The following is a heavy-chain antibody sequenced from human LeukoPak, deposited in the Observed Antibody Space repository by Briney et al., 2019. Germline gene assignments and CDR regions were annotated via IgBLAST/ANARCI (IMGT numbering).Heavy chain of an antibody. CDR1: GFTFSSYG. Sequence: GGSLRLSCAASGFTFSSYGMHWVRQAPGKGLEWVSAISGSGGSTYYADSVKGRFTISRDNSKNTLYLQMNSLRAEDTAVYYCAKENGDSSGYYYNNWFDPWGQGTLVTVSS. J-gene: IGHJ5*02. CDR3: AKENGDSSGYYYNNWFDP. CDR2: ISGSGGST. V-gene: IGHV3-23*01. D-gene: IGHD3-22*01.